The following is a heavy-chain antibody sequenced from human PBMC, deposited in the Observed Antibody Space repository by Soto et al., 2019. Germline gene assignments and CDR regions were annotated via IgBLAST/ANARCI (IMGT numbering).Heavy chain of an antibody. CDR1: GFTFSSYW. CDR2: INPDGSTT. V-gene: IGHV3-74*01. Sequence: GGSLRLSCAASGFTFSSYWMHWVRQAPGEGLMWVSRINPDGSTTSYADSVKGRFTISRDNAKNTLYLQMNSLRVEDTAVYYCARDPTTVTTPGMDVWGQGTTVTVSS. D-gene: IGHD4-4*01. J-gene: IGHJ6*02. CDR3: ARDPTTVTTPGMDV.